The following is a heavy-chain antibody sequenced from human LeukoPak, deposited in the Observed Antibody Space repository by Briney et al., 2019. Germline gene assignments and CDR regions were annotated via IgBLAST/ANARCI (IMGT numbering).Heavy chain of an antibody. CDR1: GFTLSNYW. CDR3: ARELSGYYDY. Sequence: PGGSLSLSCAPSGFTLSNYWMHWVRQAPGKGLVWVSRISDHGSITNFADSVKGRFTISRDTAKNTLFLEMNSLRAEDTAVYYCARELSGYYDYWGQGTLVTVSS. V-gene: IGHV3-74*01. CDR2: ISDHGSIT. D-gene: IGHD3-10*01. J-gene: IGHJ4*02.